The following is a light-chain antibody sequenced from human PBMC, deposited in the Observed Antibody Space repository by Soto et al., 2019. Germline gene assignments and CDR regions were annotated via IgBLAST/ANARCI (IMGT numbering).Light chain of an antibody. V-gene: IGLV2-14*01. CDR1: TSDVGGYNF. CDR2: EVS. CDR3: CSYTSSNTRL. Sequence: QSALNQPASVSGSPGQAITISCTGTTSDVGGYNFVSWYQQRPGKAPKLMIYEVSNRPSGVSNRFSGYKSGNTASLTISGLQAEDEADYYCCSYTSSNTRLFGGGTKLTVL. J-gene: IGLJ3*02.